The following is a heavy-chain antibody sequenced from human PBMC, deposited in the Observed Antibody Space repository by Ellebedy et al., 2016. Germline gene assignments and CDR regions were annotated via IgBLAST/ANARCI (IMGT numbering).Heavy chain of an antibody. J-gene: IGHJ4*02. CDR2: INPSAGST. CDR3: ARAPRSTSSKSFDY. D-gene: IGHD2-2*01. CDR1: GYTFTGYY. Sequence: ASVKVSCKASGYTFTGYYMHWVRQAPGQGLEWMGIINPSAGSTSYAQKFQGRITMTTDTSTSTAYMELRSLRSDDTAVYYCARAPRSTSSKSFDYWGQGTLVTVSS. V-gene: IGHV1-46*01.